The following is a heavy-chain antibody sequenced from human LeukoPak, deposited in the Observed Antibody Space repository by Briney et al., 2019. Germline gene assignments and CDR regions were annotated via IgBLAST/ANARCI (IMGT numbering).Heavy chain of an antibody. V-gene: IGHV1-69*13. J-gene: IGHJ4*02. CDR2: IIPIFGTA. Sequence: SVTVSCKASGGTFSSYAISWVRQAPGQGLEWMGGIIPIFGTANYAQKFQGRVTITADESTSTAYMELSSLRSEDTAVYYCAREVEYYDFWSGYYNRGDYFDYWGQGTLVTVSS. CDR1: GGTFSSYA. CDR3: AREVEYYDFWSGYYNRGDYFDY. D-gene: IGHD3-3*01.